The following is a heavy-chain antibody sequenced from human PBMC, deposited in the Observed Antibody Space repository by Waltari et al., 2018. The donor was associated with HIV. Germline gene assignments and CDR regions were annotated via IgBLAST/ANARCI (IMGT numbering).Heavy chain of an antibody. CDR2: VHHSGST. Sequence: QLQLQESGPGLVKPSETLSLTCTVSGDSISSSTYYWGWVRQPPGKGLEWIGSVHHSGSTFYSPPLKSRVTISVDTSNNQFALKLTSVTAADTAVFYCAREWRATSWYQGGFDYWGQGTLVTVSS. V-gene: IGHV4-39*02. CDR3: AREWRATSWYQGGFDY. D-gene: IGHD1-20*01. CDR1: GDSISSSTYY. J-gene: IGHJ4*02.